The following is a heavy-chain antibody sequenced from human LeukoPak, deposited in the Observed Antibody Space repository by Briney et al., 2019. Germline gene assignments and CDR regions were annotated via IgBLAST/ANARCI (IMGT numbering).Heavy chain of an antibody. V-gene: IGHV3-23*01. Sequence: PGGSLRLSCAASGFTFSSYAMSWVRQAPGKGLEWVSGISGSGGSTYYADSVKGRFTISRDNAKNSLYLQMNSLRLDDTALYYCAKEMYGSGSYYNGLFDYWGQGTLVTVSS. D-gene: IGHD3-10*01. CDR1: GFTFSSYA. CDR3: AKEMYGSGSYYNGLFDY. CDR2: ISGSGGST. J-gene: IGHJ4*02.